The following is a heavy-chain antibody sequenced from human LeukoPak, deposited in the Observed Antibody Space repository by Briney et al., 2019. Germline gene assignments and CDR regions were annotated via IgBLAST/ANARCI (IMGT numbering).Heavy chain of an antibody. J-gene: IGHJ4*02. V-gene: IGHV4-4*09. D-gene: IGHD2-21*01. Sequence: SETLSLTCTVSGASVTNYCWTWVRQPPGKGLEWIGFIYTSGSSDYNPSLRSRVTMSVDTSKNQVSMELRFLTAADTALFYCATSCEAKTAPYDVWGQGTLVTVSS. CDR1: GASVTNYC. CDR2: IYTSGSS. CDR3: ATSCEAKTAPYDV.